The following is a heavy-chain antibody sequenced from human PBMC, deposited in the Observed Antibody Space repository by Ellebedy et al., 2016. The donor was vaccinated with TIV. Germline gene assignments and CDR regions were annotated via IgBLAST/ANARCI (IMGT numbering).Heavy chain of an antibody. CDR3: VGAPCTTSSCYTYYYGMDV. D-gene: IGHD2-2*01. CDR1: GFPFISYA. Sequence: GGSLRLSXSASGFPFISYAMHWVRQAPGEGLKFVSVINNDGDSTYYADSVKGRFTISRDNSQNTLYLQMSSLRPEDTAVYYCVGAPCTTSSCYTYYYGMDVWGQGTTVTVSS. V-gene: IGHV3-64D*06. CDR2: INNDGDST. J-gene: IGHJ6*02.